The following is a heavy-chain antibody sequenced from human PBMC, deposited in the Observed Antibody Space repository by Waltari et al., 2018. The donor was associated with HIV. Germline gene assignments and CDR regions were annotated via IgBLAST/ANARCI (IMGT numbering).Heavy chain of an antibody. Sequence: EVQLVESGGGLVQPGGSLRLACSAAGFTFDDFGMHWVREAPGKGLEWVAGSRWTSEATAYAESVKGRVSISRDNVKNSLYLEMNRLTVGDTAFYFCTKDLGSWPTRPAAFDSWGQGTLVTVSS. D-gene: IGHD3-16*01. J-gene: IGHJ4*02. CDR3: TKDLGSWPTRPAAFDS. CDR1: GFTFDDFG. CDR2: SRWTSEAT. V-gene: IGHV3-9*01.